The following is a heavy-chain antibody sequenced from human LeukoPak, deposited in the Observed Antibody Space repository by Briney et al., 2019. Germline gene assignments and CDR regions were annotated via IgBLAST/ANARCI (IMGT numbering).Heavy chain of an antibody. CDR1: GGSISSHY. CDR2: IYYSGST. CDR3: ATAAPGGLYFMDV. J-gene: IGHJ6*03. V-gene: IGHV4-59*11. Sequence: SETLSLTCTVSGGSISSHYWSWIRQPPGKGLEWIGYIYYSGSTNYNPSLKSRVTISVDTSKNQFSLKLSSVTAADTAVYYCATAAPGGLYFMDVWGKGTTVSVSS.